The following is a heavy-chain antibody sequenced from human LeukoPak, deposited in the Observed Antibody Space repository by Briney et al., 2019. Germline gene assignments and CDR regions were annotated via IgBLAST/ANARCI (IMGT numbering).Heavy chain of an antibody. J-gene: IGHJ3*02. CDR3: ASRVQYSSGWYTKDMII. CDR1: GFTFSSYW. D-gene: IGHD6-19*01. CDR2: INSDGSST. V-gene: IGHV3-74*01. Sequence: PGGSLRLSCAASGFTFSSYWMHWVRQAPGKGLVWVSRINSDGSSTSYADSVKGRFTISRDNAKNTLYLQMNSLRAEDTAVYYCASRVQYSSGWYTKDMIIWGQGTMVTVSS.